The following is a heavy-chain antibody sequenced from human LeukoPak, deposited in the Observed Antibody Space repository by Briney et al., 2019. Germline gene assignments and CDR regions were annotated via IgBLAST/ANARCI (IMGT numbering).Heavy chain of an antibody. CDR1: GFTFSSYA. V-gene: IGHV4-39*01. D-gene: IGHD5-24*01. CDR2: IYYSGST. J-gene: IGHJ4*02. Sequence: GSLRLSCAASGFTFSSYAMSWVRQPPGKGLEWIGSIYYSGSTYYNPSLKSRVTISVDTSKNQFSLKLSSVTAADTAVYYCARPGDGYNFFDYWGQGTLVTVSS. CDR3: ARPGDGYNFFDY.